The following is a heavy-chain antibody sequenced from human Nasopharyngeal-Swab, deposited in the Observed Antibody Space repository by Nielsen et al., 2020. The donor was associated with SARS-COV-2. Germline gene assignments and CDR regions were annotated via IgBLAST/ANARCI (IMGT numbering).Heavy chain of an antibody. Sequence: GGSLRLSCAASEFTMSRNGMHWARQAPGKGLEWVAYISSSSSTSYYADSVKGRFTTSRDNPKNSLYLQMNSLRDEDTALYYCARDVAIVGATLENWGQGTLVTVSS. D-gene: IGHD1-26*01. CDR2: ISSSSSTS. V-gene: IGHV3-48*02. J-gene: IGHJ4*02. CDR3: ARDVAIVGATLEN. CDR1: EFTMSRNG.